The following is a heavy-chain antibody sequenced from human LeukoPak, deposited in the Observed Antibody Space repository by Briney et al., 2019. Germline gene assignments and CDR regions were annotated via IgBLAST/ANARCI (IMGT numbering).Heavy chain of an antibody. V-gene: IGHV1-46*01. CDR1: GYTFTSYY. J-gene: IGHJ4*02. CDR3: ARPDSSGYDY. Sequence: GASVMVSCKASGYTFTSYYMHWVRQAPGQGLEWMGIINPSGGSTIYAQKFQGRVTMTRDTSTSTVYMELSSLRSEDTAVYYCARPDSSGYDYWGQGTLVTVAS. D-gene: IGHD3-22*01. CDR2: INPSGGST.